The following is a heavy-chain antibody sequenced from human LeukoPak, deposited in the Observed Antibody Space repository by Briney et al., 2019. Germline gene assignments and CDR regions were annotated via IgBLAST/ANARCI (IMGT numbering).Heavy chain of an antibody. V-gene: IGHV4-38-2*02. CDR2: IYHSGST. J-gene: IGHJ4*02. CDR1: GYSISSGYY. Sequence: PSETLSLTCTVSGYSISSGYYWGWIRQPPGKGLEWIGSIYHSGSTYYNPSLKSRVTISVDTSKNQFSLKLSSVTAADTAVYYCASGTTLPNLDYWGQGTLVTVSS. CDR3: ASGTTLPNLDY. D-gene: IGHD1/OR15-1a*01.